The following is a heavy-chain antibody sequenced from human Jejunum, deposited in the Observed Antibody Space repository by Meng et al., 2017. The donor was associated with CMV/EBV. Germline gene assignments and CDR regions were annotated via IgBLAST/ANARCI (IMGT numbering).Heavy chain of an antibody. J-gene: IGHJ4*02. CDR2: IEHDGSNK. CDR1: ESTVRDYY. CDR3: AKDVGY. V-gene: IGHV3-30*02. Sequence: QVHLVESGCDLVQPGGSLRLSCTASESTVRDYYMGWLRQAPGKGLEWVAFIEHDGSNKYYADSVKGRFTISRDNSKNTLYLQMNSLRVEDTAVYYCAKDVGYWGQGTLVTVSS. D-gene: IGHD1-26*01.